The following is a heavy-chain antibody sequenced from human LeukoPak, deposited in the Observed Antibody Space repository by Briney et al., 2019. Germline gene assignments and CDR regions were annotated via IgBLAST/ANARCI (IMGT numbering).Heavy chain of an antibody. V-gene: IGHV3-23*01. CDR2: ISGSGGST. D-gene: IGHD3-10*01. Sequence: GGSLRLSCAASGFTFSSYAMSWVRQAPGKGLEWVSAISGSGGSTYYADSVKGRFTISRDNSKNTLYLQMNSLRAEDTAVYYCXXDDLLLWFGESYFDYWGQGTLVTVSS. CDR1: GFTFSSYA. J-gene: IGHJ4*02. CDR3: XXDDLLLWFGESYFDY.